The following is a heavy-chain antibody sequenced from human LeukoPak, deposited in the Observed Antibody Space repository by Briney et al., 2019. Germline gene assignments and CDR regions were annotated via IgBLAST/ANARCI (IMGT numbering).Heavy chain of an antibody. V-gene: IGHV3-21*01. CDR1: GFTFSSYS. CDR3: ARDRRSIAARPDLDP. Sequence: SGGSLRLSCAASGFTFSSYSMNWVRQAPGKGLEWVSSISSSSSFIYYADSVKGRFTISRDNAKNSLYLQMNSLRAEDTAVYYCARDRRSIAARPDLDPWGQGTLVTVSS. D-gene: IGHD6-6*01. J-gene: IGHJ5*02. CDR2: ISSSSSFI.